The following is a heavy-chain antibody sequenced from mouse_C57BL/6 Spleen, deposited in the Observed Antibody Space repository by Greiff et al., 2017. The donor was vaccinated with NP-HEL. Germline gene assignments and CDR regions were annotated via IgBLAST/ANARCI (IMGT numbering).Heavy chain of an antibody. V-gene: IGHV1-26*01. Sequence: VQLQQSGPELVKPGASVKISCKASGYTFTDYYMNWVKQSHGKSLEWIGDINPNNGGTSYNQKFKGKATLTVDKSSSTAYMELRSLTSEDSAVYYCARATVVAHWYFDVWGTGTTVTVSS. CDR3: ARATVVAHWYFDV. D-gene: IGHD1-1*01. J-gene: IGHJ1*03. CDR2: INPNNGGT. CDR1: GYTFTDYY.